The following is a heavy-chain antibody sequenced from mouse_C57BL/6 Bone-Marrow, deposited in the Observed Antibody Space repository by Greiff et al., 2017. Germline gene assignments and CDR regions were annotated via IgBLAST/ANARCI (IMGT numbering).Heavy chain of an antibody. V-gene: IGHV1-26*01. Sequence: VQLQQSGPELVKPGASVKISCKASGYTFTDYYMNWVKQSHGKSLEWIGDINPNNGGTSYNQKFKGKATLTVDKSSSTAYMELRSLTSEDSAVYYCASRGFDYWGQGTTLTVSS. J-gene: IGHJ2*01. CDR2: INPNNGGT. CDR3: ASRGFDY. CDR1: GYTFTDYY.